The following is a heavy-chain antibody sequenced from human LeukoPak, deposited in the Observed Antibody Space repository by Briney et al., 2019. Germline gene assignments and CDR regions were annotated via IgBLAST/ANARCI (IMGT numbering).Heavy chain of an antibody. CDR3: ASLALASRNFFDY. Sequence: SVKVSCKASGGTFSSHAISWVRQAPGQGLEWMGGIIPMFGTGNSAQKFQGRVTITADESTNIAYMKLSSLRSEDTAVYYCASLALASRNFFDYWGQGTPVTVSS. J-gene: IGHJ4*02. CDR2: IIPMFGTG. V-gene: IGHV1-69*01. D-gene: IGHD5-12*01. CDR1: GGTFSSHA.